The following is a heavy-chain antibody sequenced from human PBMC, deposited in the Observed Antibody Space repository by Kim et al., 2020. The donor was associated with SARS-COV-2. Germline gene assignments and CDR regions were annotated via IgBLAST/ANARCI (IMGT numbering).Heavy chain of an antibody. Sequence: GGSLRLSCAASGFTFSSYAMSWVRQAPGKGLEWVSAISGSGGSTYYADSVKGRFTISRDNSKNTLYLQLNSLRAEDPAVYYCAKETLELRNWYVDLLGRGTLVTVSS. V-gene: IGHV3-23*01. J-gene: IGHJ2*01. CDR2: ISGSGGST. CDR1: GFTFSSYA. CDR3: AKETLELRNWYVDL. D-gene: IGHD1-7*01.